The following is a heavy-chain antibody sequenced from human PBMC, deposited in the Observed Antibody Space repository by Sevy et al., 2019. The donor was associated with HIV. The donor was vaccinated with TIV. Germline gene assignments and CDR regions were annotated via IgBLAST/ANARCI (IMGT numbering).Heavy chain of an antibody. CDR2: ISSSGNIK. J-gene: IGHJ5*02. CDR3: TRGWSDHGWFDP. V-gene: IGHV3-11*01. Sequence: GGSLRLSCAASGFTFSSYFMTWIRQAPGKGLEWVSYISSSGNIKYYADSVQGRFTISRDNARNSLYLQINSLRAEDTAVYYCTRGWSDHGWFDPGAREPWSPSPQ. D-gene: IGHD1-1*01. CDR1: GFTFSSYF.